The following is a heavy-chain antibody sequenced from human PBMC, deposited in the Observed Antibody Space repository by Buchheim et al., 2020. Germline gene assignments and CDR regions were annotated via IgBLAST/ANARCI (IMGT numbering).Heavy chain of an antibody. D-gene: IGHD3/OR15-3a*01. V-gene: IGHV3-48*03. J-gene: IGHJ5*02. CDR3: VRHREGDGSRWTGPQWFDP. CDR1: GFFFSSYE. Sequence: EVQLVESGGRVVKPGGSLRISCEASGFFFSSYEMNWVRQVPGKGLEWISFISASGVAIYYADSVKGRFTISRDDAQNSLFLQMDRLRVEDTGIYYCVRHREGDGSRWTGPQWFDPWGQGTL. CDR2: ISASGVAI.